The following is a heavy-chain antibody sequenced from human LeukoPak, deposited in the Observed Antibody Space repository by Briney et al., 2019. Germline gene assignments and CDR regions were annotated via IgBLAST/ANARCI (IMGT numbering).Heavy chain of an antibody. Sequence: GSLRLSCAASGFTFSSSAMSWVRQAPGKGLEWIGYIHDSGSTNYNPSLKSRVTISIDTSKSQFSLKLSSVTAADTAVYCCARGGLYYDSSGYYYIYAFNIWGQGTMVTVSS. V-gene: IGHV4-59*01. D-gene: IGHD3-22*01. CDR2: IHDSGST. CDR3: ARGGLYYDSSGYYYIYAFNI. CDR1: GFTFSSSA. J-gene: IGHJ3*02.